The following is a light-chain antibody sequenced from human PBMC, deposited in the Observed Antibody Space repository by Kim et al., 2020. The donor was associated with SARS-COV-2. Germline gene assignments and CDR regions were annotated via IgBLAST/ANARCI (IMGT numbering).Light chain of an antibody. CDR3: QQYAASPFT. CDR2: DAS. Sequence: EIVLTQSPGTLSLSPGERATLSCRASQSVSGSHLDWYQQKPGQTPRILIYDASSRVTGISDRFSDSGSGTDFTLTISRLQPEDFAVYYCQQYAASPFTFGGGTKVEIK. V-gene: IGKV3-20*01. J-gene: IGKJ4*01. CDR1: QSVSGSH.